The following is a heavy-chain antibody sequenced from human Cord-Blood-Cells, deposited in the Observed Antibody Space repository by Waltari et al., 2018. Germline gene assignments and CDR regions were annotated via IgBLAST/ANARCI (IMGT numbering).Heavy chain of an antibody. D-gene: IGHD4-4*01. Sequence: QVQLVQSGAEVKKPGASVKVSCKASGYTFTSYGISWVRPAPGQGLEWMGWISAYNGNTNYAQKLQGRVTMTTDTSTSTAYMELRSLRSDDTAVYYCAREGDSDYYYYYYGMDVWGQGTTVTVSS. CDR1: GYTFTSYG. V-gene: IGHV1-18*01. J-gene: IGHJ6*02. CDR2: ISAYNGNT. CDR3: AREGDSDYYYYYYGMDV.